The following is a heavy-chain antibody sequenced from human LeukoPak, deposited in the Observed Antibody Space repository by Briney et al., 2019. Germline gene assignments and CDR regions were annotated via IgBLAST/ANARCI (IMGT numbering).Heavy chain of an antibody. CDR1: GYTFTNCY. J-gene: IGHJ4*02. D-gene: IGHD5-18*01. Sequence: ASVTVSCTSSGYTFTNCYMHWVRQAPGQGLEWMGIINPSGGSTSYAQKFQGRVAMTRDTSTSTVYMELSSLRSEDTAVYFCARGVSAGNTAMVNYWGQGTLVTVSS. V-gene: IGHV1-46*01. CDR3: ARGVSAGNTAMVNY. CDR2: INPSGGST.